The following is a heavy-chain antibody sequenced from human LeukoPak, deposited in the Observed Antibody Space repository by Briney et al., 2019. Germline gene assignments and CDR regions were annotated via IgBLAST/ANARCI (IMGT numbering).Heavy chain of an antibody. CDR3: AKSGLSRFDY. J-gene: IGHJ4*02. CDR1: GFTFSSYA. D-gene: IGHD2-15*01. CDR2: ISGRDGST. Sequence: PGGSLRLSCAASGFTFSSYAMSWVRQAPGKGLEWVSGISGRDGSTYDADSVKGRFTISRDNSKNTLYLQMNSLRAEDTAVYYCAKSGLSRFDYWGQGILVTVSS. V-gene: IGHV3-23*01.